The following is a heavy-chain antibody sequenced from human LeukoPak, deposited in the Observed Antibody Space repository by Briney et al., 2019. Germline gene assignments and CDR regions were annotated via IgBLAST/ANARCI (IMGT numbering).Heavy chain of an antibody. CDR1: GGSISSSSYY. CDR2: IYYSGST. D-gene: IGHD6-19*01. J-gene: IGHJ4*02. Sequence: PSETLSLTCTVSGGSISSSSYYWGWIRQPPGKGLEWIGSIYYSGSTYYNPSLKSRVTISVDTSKNQFSLKLSSVTAADTAVYYCARLFPMIAVAACDYWGQGTLVTVSS. V-gene: IGHV4-39*01. CDR3: ARLFPMIAVAACDY.